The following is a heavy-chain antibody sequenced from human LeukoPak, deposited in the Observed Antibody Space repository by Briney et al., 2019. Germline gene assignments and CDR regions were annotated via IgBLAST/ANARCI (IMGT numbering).Heavy chain of an antibody. V-gene: IGHV4-59*12. D-gene: IGHD1-1*01. J-gene: IGHJ5*02. Sequence: PSGTLCLTCTVSGVSINYYYRSWIRQPPGKGLEWIGYIYYSGTTNYNPALKSRVTISVDTYKNQFSLKLSCVTAADTAMFYCAGRVEEGGWLDPWGQGTPVSVS. CDR3: AGRVEEGGWLDP. CDR2: IYYSGTT. CDR1: GVSINYYY.